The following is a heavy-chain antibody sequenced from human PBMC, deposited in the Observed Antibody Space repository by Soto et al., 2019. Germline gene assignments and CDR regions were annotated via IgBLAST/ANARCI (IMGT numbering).Heavy chain of an antibody. CDR1: EGSISTYF. D-gene: IGHD3-3*01. V-gene: IGHV4-4*07. CDR3: ARGGQDFWSGPFDY. CDR2: IDNSGNT. J-gene: IGHJ4*02. Sequence: PSETLSLTCFVSEGSISTYFCNWIRQPAGKGLEWIGRIDNSGNTNYNPSLKSRVTMSADTSRNQFSLKLNSVTAADTAVYYCARGGQDFWSGPFDYWGKGALVTVSS.